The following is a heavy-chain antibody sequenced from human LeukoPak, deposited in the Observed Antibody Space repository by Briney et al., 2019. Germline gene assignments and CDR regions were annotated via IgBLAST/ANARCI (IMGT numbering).Heavy chain of an antibody. D-gene: IGHD5-12*01. CDR2: IKRDGREK. CDR3: ARGGYGYVYFDC. V-gene: IGHV3-7*01. J-gene: IGHJ4*02. CDR1: GFTFSNYW. Sequence: RSGGSLRLSCAASGFTFSNYWMSWVRQAPGKGLEWVANIKRDGREKHYVDSLKGRFTISRDNTINSLYLQMNGLRAEDTAVYYCARGGYGYVYFDCWGQGTLVTVSS.